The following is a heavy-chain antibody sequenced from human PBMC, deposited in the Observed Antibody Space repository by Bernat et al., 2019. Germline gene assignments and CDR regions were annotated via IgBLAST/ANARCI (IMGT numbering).Heavy chain of an antibody. Sequence: QVQLVESGGGVVQPVRSLRLSCAASGFTFSSYGMHWVRQAPGKGLEWVAVIWYDGSNKYYADSVKGRFTISRDNSKNTLYLQMNSLRAEDTAVYYCARSPLRIAARPGYAFDIWGQGAMVTVSS. CDR1: GFTFSSYG. CDR3: ARSPLRIAARPGYAFDI. D-gene: IGHD6-6*01. CDR2: IWYDGSNK. J-gene: IGHJ3*02. V-gene: IGHV3-33*01.